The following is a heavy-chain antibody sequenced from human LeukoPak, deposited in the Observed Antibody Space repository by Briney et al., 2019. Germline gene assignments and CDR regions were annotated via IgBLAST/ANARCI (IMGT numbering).Heavy chain of an antibody. D-gene: IGHD1-26*01. CDR2: ISSSSSSI. CDR3: ARVGIGTDAFDI. V-gene: IGHV3-21*01. CDR1: GFTFSSYS. Sequence: GGSLRLSCAASGFTFSSYSMNWVRQAPGKRLEWVSSISSSSSSIYYADSVKGRFTISRDNAKNSLYLQMNSLRAEDTAVYYCARVGIGTDAFDIWGQGTMVTVSS. J-gene: IGHJ3*02.